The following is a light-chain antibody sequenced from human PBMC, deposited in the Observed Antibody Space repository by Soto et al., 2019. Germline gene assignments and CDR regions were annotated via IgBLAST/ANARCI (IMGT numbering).Light chain of an antibody. J-gene: IGKJ1*01. CDR1: QSVSSY. CDR2: DAS. CDR3: QQYGSWT. Sequence: EIVFTQSPATLSLSPGERATLSCSASQSVSSYLAWYQQKPGQAPRLLIYDASRRATGIPDRFSGSGSGTDFTLTISRLEPEDFAVYYCQQYGSWTFGQGTKVDIK. V-gene: IGKV3-20*01.